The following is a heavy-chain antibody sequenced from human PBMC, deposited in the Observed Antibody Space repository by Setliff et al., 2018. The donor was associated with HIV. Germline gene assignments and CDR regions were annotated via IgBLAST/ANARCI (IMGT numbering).Heavy chain of an antibody. V-gene: IGHV4-38-2*01. CDR1: EYSISSGFY. Sequence: SETLSLTCRVSEYSISSGFYWGWVRQPPGKRLEWIGSIYHSGSTNYNPSLKSRVTISVDTSMDQFSLKLNSVTAADTAVYYCAAASSWDPLLDYWGQGTLVTVSS. CDR2: IYHSGST. CDR3: AAASSWDPLLDY. J-gene: IGHJ4*02. D-gene: IGHD6-13*01.